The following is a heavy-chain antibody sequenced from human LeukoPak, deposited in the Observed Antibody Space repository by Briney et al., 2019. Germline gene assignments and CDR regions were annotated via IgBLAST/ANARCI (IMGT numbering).Heavy chain of an antibody. J-gene: IGHJ4*02. CDR3: AKLGCAGTICYANY. D-gene: IGHD2-2*01. CDR2: ISGGGDSA. CDR1: GFPFSDYA. V-gene: IGHV3-23*01. Sequence: GGSLRLSCAASGFPFSDYAMTWVRQTPGKGLEWVSVISGGGDSADYADSMKGRFTISRDNSKNTLYLQMYSLRAEDTALYYCAKLGCAGTICYANYWGQGTLVTVSS.